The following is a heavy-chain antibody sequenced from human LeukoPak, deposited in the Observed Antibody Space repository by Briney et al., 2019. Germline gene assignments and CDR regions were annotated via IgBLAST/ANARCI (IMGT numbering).Heavy chain of an antibody. V-gene: IGHV4-59*08. D-gene: IGHD2/OR15-2a*01. CDR2: IYYSGST. Sequence: ASETLSLTCTVSGGSISSYYWSWIRQPPGKGLEWIGYIYYSGSTNYNPSLKSRVTISVDTSKNQFSLKLSSVTAADTAVYYCARSPEYLHYYYYYGMDVWGQGTTVTVSS. CDR3: ARSPEYLHYYYYYGMDV. CDR1: GGSISSYY. J-gene: IGHJ6*02.